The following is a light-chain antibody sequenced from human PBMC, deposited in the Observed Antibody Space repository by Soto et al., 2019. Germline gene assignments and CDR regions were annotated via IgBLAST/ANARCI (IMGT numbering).Light chain of an antibody. CDR3: SSYAGTNIHYV. J-gene: IGLJ1*01. V-gene: IGLV2-8*01. CDR2: DVS. Sequence: QYVLTQPPSASGSPGQSVTISCTGTSSDVCGYNYVSWYQQHPGKAPKLMIYDVSKRPSGVPDRFSGSKSGNTASLTVSGLQAEDEADYYCSSYAGTNIHYVFGTGTKVTVL. CDR1: SSDVCGYNY.